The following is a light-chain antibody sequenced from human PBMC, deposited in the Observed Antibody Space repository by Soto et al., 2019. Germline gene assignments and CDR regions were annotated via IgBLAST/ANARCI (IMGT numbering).Light chain of an antibody. CDR2: LGS. V-gene: IGKV2-28*01. J-gene: IGKJ1*01. CDR3: MQALQTPRT. CDR1: QILLHSNGYNY. Sequence: DIVMTQSPLSLPVTPGEPASISCRSSQILLHSNGYNYLDWYLQKPGQSPQLLIYLGSNRASGVPDRFSGSGSGTDFTLKIRRVEAADVGVYYCMQALQTPRTFGQGTKVEIK.